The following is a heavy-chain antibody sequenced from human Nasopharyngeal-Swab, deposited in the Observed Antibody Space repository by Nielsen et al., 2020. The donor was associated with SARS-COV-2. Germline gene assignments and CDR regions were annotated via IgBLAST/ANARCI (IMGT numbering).Heavy chain of an antibody. J-gene: IGHJ6*03. V-gene: IGHV1-69*13. D-gene: IGHD3-10*01. CDR1: GGTFSSYA. CDR2: IIPLFGTA. Sequence: SVKVSCKASGGTFSSYAISWVRQAPGQGLEWMGGIIPLFGTANYAQKFQGRVTITADESTSTAYMELSSLRSEDTAVYYCARVGWYYYGSGSYYNHYYYYYMDVWGKGTTVTVSS. CDR3: ARVGWYYYGSGSYYNHYYYYYMDV.